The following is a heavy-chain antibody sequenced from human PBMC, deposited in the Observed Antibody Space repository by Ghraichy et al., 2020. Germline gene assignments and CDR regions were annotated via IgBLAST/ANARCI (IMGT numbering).Heavy chain of an antibody. CDR1: GGSISSSSW. CDR3: ARAGFFNRLSLDIDS. Sequence: ETLSLTCAVSGGSISSSSWWTWVRPSPEKGLEWIGEAYYRRTTNYNQSLKRRVTVSLDKARDFFSLEMTSVTAADTGVYYFARAGFFNRLSLDIDSWGQGILVTVSS. D-gene: IGHD3-16*02. CDR2: AYYRRTT. V-gene: IGHV4-4*02. J-gene: IGHJ4*02.